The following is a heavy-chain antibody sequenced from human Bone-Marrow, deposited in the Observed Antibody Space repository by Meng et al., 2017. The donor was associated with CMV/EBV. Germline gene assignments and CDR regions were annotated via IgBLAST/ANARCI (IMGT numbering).Heavy chain of an antibody. CDR1: GGSFSGYY. Sequence: SETLSLTCAVYGGSFSGYYWGWIRQPPGKGLEWIGSIYHSGSTYYNPSLKSRVTISVDTSKNQFSLKLSSVTAADTAVYYCAREALYYYGMDVWGQGTTVTVSS. V-gene: IGHV4-38-2*02. CDR3: AREALYYYGMDV. CDR2: IYHSGST. J-gene: IGHJ6*02.